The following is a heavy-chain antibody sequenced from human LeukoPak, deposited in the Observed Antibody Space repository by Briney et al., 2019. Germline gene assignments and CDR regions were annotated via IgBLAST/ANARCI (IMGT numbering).Heavy chain of an antibody. CDR1: GFTFDDYA. D-gene: IGHD3-22*01. CDR2: ISWNSGSI. Sequence: GGSLRLSCAASGFTFDDYAMHWVRQAPGKGLERVSGISWNSGSIGYADSVKGRFTISRDNAKNSLYLQMNSLRAEDTALYYCAKDFNYDSSGYSSWGQGTLVTVSS. J-gene: IGHJ5*02. CDR3: AKDFNYDSSGYSS. V-gene: IGHV3-9*01.